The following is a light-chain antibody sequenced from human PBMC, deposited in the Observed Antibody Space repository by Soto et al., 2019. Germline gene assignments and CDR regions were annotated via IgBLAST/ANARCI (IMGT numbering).Light chain of an antibody. V-gene: IGLV2-14*01. J-gene: IGLJ2*01. CDR3: SSYTSSSTLV. CDR2: EVS. Sequence: QSALTQPASVSGSPGQSITISCTGSSSDVGGYNFVSWYQQHPGKAPKLMIYEVSNRPSGVSNRFSGSKSGNTASLTISGLQAEDDADYHCSSYTSSSTLVFGGGTKLTGL. CDR1: SSDVGGYNF.